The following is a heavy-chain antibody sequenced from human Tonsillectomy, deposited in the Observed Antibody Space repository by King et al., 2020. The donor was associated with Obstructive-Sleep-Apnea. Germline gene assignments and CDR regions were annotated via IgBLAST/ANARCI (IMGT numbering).Heavy chain of an antibody. V-gene: IGHV4-39*07. CDR3: ASEKIGIIGYYDY. CDR1: GGSIFSSSHF. D-gene: IGHD2/OR15-2a*01. J-gene: IGHJ4*02. CDR2: IFHSGST. Sequence: QLVESGPGLVKPSETLSLTCTVSGGSIFSSSHFWGWIRQPPGKGLEWIGSIFHSGSTYYNPSLNSRVTLSVDTSKNQFSLKLSSVTAADTAIYSCASEKIGIIGYYDYWGQGTLVTVSS.